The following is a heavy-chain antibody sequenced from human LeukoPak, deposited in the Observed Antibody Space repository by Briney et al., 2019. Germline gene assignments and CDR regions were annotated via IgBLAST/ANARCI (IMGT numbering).Heavy chain of an antibody. Sequence: ASVTVSCKASGYTFTGYYMHWVRQAPGQGLEWMGWINSNSGGTNYAQKFQGRVTMTRDTSISTAYMELSRLRSDDTAVYYCASGYCSSTSCYLPRYYYMDVWGKGTTVTVSS. D-gene: IGHD2-2*03. J-gene: IGHJ6*03. CDR1: GYTFTGYY. CDR2: INSNSGGT. V-gene: IGHV1-2*02. CDR3: ASGYCSSTSCYLPRYYYMDV.